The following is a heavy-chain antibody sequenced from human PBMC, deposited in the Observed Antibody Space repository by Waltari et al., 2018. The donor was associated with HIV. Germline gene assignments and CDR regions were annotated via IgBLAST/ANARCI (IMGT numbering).Heavy chain of an antibody. J-gene: IGHJ4*02. D-gene: IGHD3-16*01. CDR2: INPNSGGT. Sequence: QVPLVQSGVAVNKPGASVKVTCKTSDYPFRDSDVHFMLQAPEQGPEWMGWINPNSGGTNYAQRFHDRVTLTRDTHISTVFMDLSRLASDDTAVYYCARVPQGRLGELSTYYFDYWGQGSLVIVSS. CDR1: DYPFRDSD. CDR3: ARVPQGRLGELSTYYFDY. V-gene: IGHV1-2*02.